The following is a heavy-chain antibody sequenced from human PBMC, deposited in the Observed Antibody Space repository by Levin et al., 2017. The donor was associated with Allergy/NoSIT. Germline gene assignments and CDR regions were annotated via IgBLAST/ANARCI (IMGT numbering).Heavy chain of an antibody. D-gene: IGHD3-9*01. V-gene: IGHV3-7*01. CDR2: INQDGSEK. Sequence: SCAASGFTFSNYWMTWVRQAPGKGLEWVANINQDGSEKYYVDSVKGRFTISRDNAKNSLYLQMNSLRAEDTAVYYCARVHNNYDILTGYYQTYWYFDLWGRGTLVTVSS. J-gene: IGHJ2*01. CDR1: GFTFSNYW. CDR3: ARVHNNYDILTGYYQTYWYFDL.